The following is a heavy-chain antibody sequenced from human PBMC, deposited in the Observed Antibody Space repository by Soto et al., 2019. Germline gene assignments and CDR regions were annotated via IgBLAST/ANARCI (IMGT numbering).Heavy chain of an antibody. Sequence: SVKVSCKASGGTFSSYAISWVRQAPGQGLEWMGGIIPIFGTANYAQKFQGRVTITADESTSTAYMELSSLRSEDTAVYYCARDKGSGSYYSHYWGQGTLVTVSS. CDR3: ARDKGSGSYYSHY. D-gene: IGHD1-26*01. CDR2: IIPIFGTA. J-gene: IGHJ4*02. CDR1: GGTFSSYA. V-gene: IGHV1-69*13.